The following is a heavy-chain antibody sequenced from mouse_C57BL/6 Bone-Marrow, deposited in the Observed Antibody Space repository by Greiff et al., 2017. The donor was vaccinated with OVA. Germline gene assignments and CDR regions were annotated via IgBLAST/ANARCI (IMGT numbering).Heavy chain of an antibody. Sequence: QVHVKQPGAELVRPGTSVKLSCKASGYTFTSYWMHWVKQRPGQGLEWIGVIDPSDSYTNYNQKFKGKATLTVDTSSSTAYMQLSSLTSEDSAVYYCASVWGDYWGQGTTLTVSS. CDR1: GYTFTSYW. V-gene: IGHV1-59*01. CDR2: IDPSDSYT. J-gene: IGHJ2*01. CDR3: ASVWGDY. D-gene: IGHD4-1*01.